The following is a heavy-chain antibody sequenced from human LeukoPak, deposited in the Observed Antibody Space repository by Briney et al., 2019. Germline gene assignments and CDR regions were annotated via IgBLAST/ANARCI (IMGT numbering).Heavy chain of an antibody. D-gene: IGHD3-10*01. V-gene: IGHV4-38-2*02. CDR1: GYSISSGYY. Sequence: PSETLSLTCTVSGYSISSGYYWGWIRQPPGKGLEWIGEINHSGSTNYNPSLKSRVTISVDTSKNQFSLKLSSVTAADTAVYYCAGLYGSGSYYGYWGQGTLVTVSS. J-gene: IGHJ4*02. CDR2: INHSGST. CDR3: AGLYGSGSYYGY.